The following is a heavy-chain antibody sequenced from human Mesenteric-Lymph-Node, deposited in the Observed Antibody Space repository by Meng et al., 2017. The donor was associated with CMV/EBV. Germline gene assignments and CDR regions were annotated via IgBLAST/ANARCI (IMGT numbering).Heavy chain of an antibody. V-gene: IGHV4-59*01. Sequence: SETLSLTCTVSGDSISSYYWSWIRQPPRKGLEWIGYMYYSGSTNYNPSLKSRVTISVDTSKNQFSLKLSSVTAADTAVYYCARNIWGSSGYWTYDYWGQGTLVTVSS. CDR3: ARNIWGSSGYWTYDY. J-gene: IGHJ4*02. D-gene: IGHD3-22*01. CDR1: GDSISSYY. CDR2: MYYSGST.